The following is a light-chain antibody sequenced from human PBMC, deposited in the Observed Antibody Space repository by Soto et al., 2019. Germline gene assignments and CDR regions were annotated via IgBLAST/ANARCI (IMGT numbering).Light chain of an antibody. Sequence: EIVMTQSPATLSVSPGERATLSCRASQSVDSYLAWYQQKPGQAPRLLIYDASNRATGIPARFSGSGSGTDFTLTISSLEPEDFAVYYCQQRSNWPPLTFGGGTKVDIK. CDR1: QSVDSY. V-gene: IGKV3-11*01. J-gene: IGKJ4*01. CDR3: QQRSNWPPLT. CDR2: DAS.